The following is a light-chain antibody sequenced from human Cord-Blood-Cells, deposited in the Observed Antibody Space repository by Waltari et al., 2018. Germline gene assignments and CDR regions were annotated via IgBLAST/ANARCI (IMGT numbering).Light chain of an antibody. Sequence: EIVMTLSTATLSVSPGERATLSCRASQSVSSNLAWYQQNPGQAPRLLIYGASTRATGIPARFSGSGSGTEFTLTISSLQSEDFAVYYCQQYNNWPPWTFGQGTKVEIK. V-gene: IGKV3-15*01. CDR3: QQYNNWPPWT. J-gene: IGKJ1*01. CDR2: GAS. CDR1: QSVSSN.